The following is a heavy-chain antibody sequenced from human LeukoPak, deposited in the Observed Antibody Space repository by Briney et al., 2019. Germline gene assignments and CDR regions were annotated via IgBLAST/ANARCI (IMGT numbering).Heavy chain of an antibody. V-gene: IGHV1-8*01. CDR3: ARVSSFRKQWLVRSPDAFDI. CDR1: GYTFTSYD. J-gene: IGHJ3*02. CDR2: MNPNSGNT. D-gene: IGHD6-19*01. Sequence: ASVKVSCKASGYTFTSYDINWVRQATGQGLEWMGWMNPNSGNTGYAQKFQGRVTMTRNTSISTAYMELSSLRSEDTAVYYCARVSSFRKQWLVRSPDAFDIWGQGTMVTVSS.